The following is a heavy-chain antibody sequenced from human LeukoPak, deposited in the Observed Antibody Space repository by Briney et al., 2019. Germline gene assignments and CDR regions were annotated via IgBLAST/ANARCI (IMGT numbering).Heavy chain of an antibody. J-gene: IGHJ4*02. CDR2: ISGSGGST. V-gene: IGHV3-23*01. CDR1: GFTFSSYA. CDR3: AKQESWSNFDS. Sequence: GGSLRLSCAASGFTFSSYAMSWVRQAPGKGLEWVSAISGSGGSTFSADSVKGRYTISRDNSKNTLYLQMNSLRAEDTAVYYCAKQESWSNFDSWGQGTLVTVSS. D-gene: IGHD2-15*01.